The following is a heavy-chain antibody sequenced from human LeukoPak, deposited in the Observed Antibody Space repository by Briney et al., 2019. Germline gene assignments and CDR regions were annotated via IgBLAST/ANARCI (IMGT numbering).Heavy chain of an antibody. V-gene: IGHV3-7*03. CDR2: IKKDGSEK. CDR1: GFSFSSYL. J-gene: IGHJ4*02. D-gene: IGHD3-22*01. Sequence: GGSLRLSCEASGFSFSSYLMSWVRQAPGKGLEWLAHIKKDGSEKYYVDSVLGRFTISRDNAKNLLYLQMNSLRAEDTAVYFCARDSDSSGHYYMDYFDYWGQRALVTVSS. CDR3: ARDSDSSGHYYMDYFDY.